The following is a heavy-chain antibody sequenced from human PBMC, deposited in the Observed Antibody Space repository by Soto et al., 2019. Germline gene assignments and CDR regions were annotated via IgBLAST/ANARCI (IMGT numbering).Heavy chain of an antibody. J-gene: IGHJ4*02. CDR1: GYTFTSYY. V-gene: IGHV1-46*01. CDR3: ARVSIVVVTAIDRNPYYFDY. Sequence: ASVKVSCKASGYTFTSYYMHWVRQAPGQGLEWMGIINPSGGSTSYAQKFQGRVTMTRDTSTSTVYMELSSLRSEDTAVYYCARVSIVVVTAIDRNPYYFDYWGQRTLVTVSS. CDR2: INPSGGST. D-gene: IGHD2-21*02.